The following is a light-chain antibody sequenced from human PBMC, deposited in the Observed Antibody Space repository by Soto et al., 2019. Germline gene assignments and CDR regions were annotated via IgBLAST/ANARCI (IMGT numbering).Light chain of an antibody. V-gene: IGKV1-39*01. Sequence: DIQKTQSPSSLSASVGDRVTITCRASQSISSYLNWYQQKPGKAPKLLTYAASSLQSGVPSRFSGSGSGTDFTLTISSLQPEDFATYYCQQSYSTPITFGQGTRLEIK. CDR1: QSISSY. J-gene: IGKJ5*01. CDR3: QQSYSTPIT. CDR2: AAS.